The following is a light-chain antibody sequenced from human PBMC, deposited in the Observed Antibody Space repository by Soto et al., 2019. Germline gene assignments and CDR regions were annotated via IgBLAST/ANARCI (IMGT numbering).Light chain of an antibody. CDR3: QQSFNSPT. J-gene: IGKJ2*01. CDR2: GTS. V-gene: IGKV1-39*01. CDR1: QNIDNL. Sequence: DIQMTQSPSSLSASVGDRVTLTCRASQNIDNLLNWYHHKPGKAPKLLISGTSTLESGVPPGFSGSGSGTVFTLTIGSLQAEHVGIYYCQQSFNSPTFGQGTKLEIK.